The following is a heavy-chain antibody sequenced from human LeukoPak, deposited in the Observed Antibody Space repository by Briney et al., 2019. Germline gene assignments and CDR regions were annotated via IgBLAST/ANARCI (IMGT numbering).Heavy chain of an antibody. Sequence: SQTLSLTCTVSGGSMSSGSYYWNWVRQPAGKGLEWIGRIYTSGSTNYNPSLKSRVTISLDASKKQFSLKLTSVTAADSAVYYCARGNPLDYRGQGTLVTVSS. CDR2: IYTSGST. V-gene: IGHV4-61*02. CDR3: ARGNPLDY. J-gene: IGHJ4*02. CDR1: GGSMSSGSYY. D-gene: IGHD1-14*01.